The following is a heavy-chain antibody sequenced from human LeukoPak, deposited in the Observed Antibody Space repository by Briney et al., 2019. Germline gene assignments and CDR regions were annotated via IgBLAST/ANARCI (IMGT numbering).Heavy chain of an antibody. CDR3: ARARVAVAGTNYFDY. V-gene: IGHV4-39*07. J-gene: IGHJ4*02. CDR2: IYYSGST. D-gene: IGHD6-19*01. Sequence: KPSETLSLTCTVSGGSISSYYWGWIRQPPGKGLEWIGSIYYSGSTYYNPSLKSRVTISVDTSKNQFSLKLSSVTAADTAVYYCARARVAVAGTNYFDYWGRGTLVTVSS. CDR1: GGSISSYY.